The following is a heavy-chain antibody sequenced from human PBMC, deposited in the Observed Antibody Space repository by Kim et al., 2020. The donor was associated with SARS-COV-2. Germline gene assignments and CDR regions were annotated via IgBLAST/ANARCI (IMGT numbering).Heavy chain of an antibody. J-gene: IGHJ4*02. CDR2: INHSGST. Sequence: SETLSLTCAVYGGSFSGYYWSWIRQPPGKGLEWIGEINHSGSTNYNPSLKSRVTISVDTSKNQFSLKLSSVTAADTAMYYCARGSYGNIVVVPAAVYYFDYWGQGTLVTVSS. V-gene: IGHV4-34*01. D-gene: IGHD2-2*01. CDR3: ARGSYGNIVVVPAAVYYFDY. CDR1: GGSFSGYY.